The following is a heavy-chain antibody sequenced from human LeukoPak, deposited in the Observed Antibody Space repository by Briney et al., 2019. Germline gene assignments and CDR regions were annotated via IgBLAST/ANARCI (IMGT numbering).Heavy chain of an antibody. D-gene: IGHD2-15*01. V-gene: IGHV4-30-2*01. CDR3: ARDPGRSNYSDY. Sequence: SETLSLTCTVSGGSISSGGYYWSWIRQPPGKGLEWIGYIYHSGSTYYNPSLKSRVTISVDRSKNQFSLQLSSVTAADTAVYYCARDPGRSNYSDYWGQGTLVTVSS. J-gene: IGHJ4*02. CDR2: IYHSGST. CDR1: GGSISSGGYY.